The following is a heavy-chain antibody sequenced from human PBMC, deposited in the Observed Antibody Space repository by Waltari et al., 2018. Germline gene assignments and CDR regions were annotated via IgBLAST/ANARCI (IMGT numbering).Heavy chain of an antibody. CDR3: ATLGARYSNAFDV. CDR2: ASYSGST. D-gene: IGHD2-15*01. CDR1: GSFYY. Sequence: QVQLQASGPGLVKPSETLSLTCTLSGSFYYLSWIRQPPGKGLECLGYASYSGSTYYNPALQSRFTILVGSSRNQFSLQLSSVTAADTAVYYCATLGARYSNAFDVWGQGTMVTVSS. J-gene: IGHJ3*01. V-gene: IGHV4-59*08.